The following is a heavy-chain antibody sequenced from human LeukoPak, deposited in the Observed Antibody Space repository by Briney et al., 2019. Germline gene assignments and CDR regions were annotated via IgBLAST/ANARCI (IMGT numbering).Heavy chain of an antibody. CDR3: ARARRRFDP. J-gene: IGHJ5*02. Sequence: SSETLSLTCAVYGGSFSGYYWSWIRQPPGKGLEWIGEINHSGSTNYNPSLKSRVTISVDTSKNQFSLKLSSVTAADTAVYYCARARRRFDPWGQGTLVTVSS. CDR2: INHSGST. V-gene: IGHV4-34*01. CDR1: GGSFSGYY.